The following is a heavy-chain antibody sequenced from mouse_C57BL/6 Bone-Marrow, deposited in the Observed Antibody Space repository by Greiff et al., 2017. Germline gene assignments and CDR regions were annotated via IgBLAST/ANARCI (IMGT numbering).Heavy chain of an antibody. CDR2: IHPNSGST. CDR1: GYTFTSYW. J-gene: IGHJ3*01. Sequence: VQLQQSGPELVKPGASVKLSCKASGYTFTSYWMHWVKQRPGQGLEWIGMIHPNSGSTNYNEKFKSKATLTVDKSSSTAYVQISSLTSEDSAVYYCARMGHYSNYGFAYWGQGTLVTVSA. V-gene: IGHV1-64*01. CDR3: ARMGHYSNYGFAY. D-gene: IGHD2-5*01.